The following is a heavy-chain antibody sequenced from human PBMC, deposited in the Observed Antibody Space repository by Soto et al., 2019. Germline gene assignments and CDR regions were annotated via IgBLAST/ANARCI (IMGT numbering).Heavy chain of an antibody. Sequence: LSLTCTVSGGSISSSSYYWGWIRQPPGKGLEWIGSIYYSGSTYYNPSLKSRVTISVDTSKNQFSLKLSSVTAADTAVYYCARHKYHSRGLSAYWGQGTLVTVSS. CDR3: ARHKYHSRGLSAY. CDR2: IYYSGST. CDR1: GGSISSSSYY. J-gene: IGHJ4*02. V-gene: IGHV4-39*01. D-gene: IGHD2-15*01.